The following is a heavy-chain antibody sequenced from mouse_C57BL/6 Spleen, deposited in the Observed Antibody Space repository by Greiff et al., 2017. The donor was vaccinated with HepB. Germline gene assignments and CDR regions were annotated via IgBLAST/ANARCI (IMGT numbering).Heavy chain of an antibody. D-gene: IGHD2-4*01. CDR3: ARWDYYFDY. Sequence: EVQLQQSGPEPVKPGASVKMSCKASGYTFTDYNMHGVKQSHGKRLEWTGYINPNNGGTRYNQKFKGQATLTVNKSSSTACMALRSLTADDAAVYYCARWDYYFDYWGQGTTLTVSS. CDR1: GYTFTDYN. CDR2: INPNNGGT. V-gene: IGHV1-22*01. J-gene: IGHJ2*01.